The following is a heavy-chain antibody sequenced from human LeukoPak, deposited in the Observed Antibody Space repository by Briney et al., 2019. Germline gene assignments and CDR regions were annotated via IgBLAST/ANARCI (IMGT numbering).Heavy chain of an antibody. J-gene: IGHJ3*02. CDR1: GYSISSGHY. Sequence: SETLSLTCTVSGYSISSGHYWGWIRQPPGKGLEWIGSIYHSGSTYYNPSLKSRVTISVDTSKNQFSLKLSSVTAADTAVYYCARDMPLYDSSGYYSLGAFDIWGQGTMVTVSS. CDR3: ARDMPLYDSSGYYSLGAFDI. D-gene: IGHD3-22*01. CDR2: IYHSGST. V-gene: IGHV4-38-2*02.